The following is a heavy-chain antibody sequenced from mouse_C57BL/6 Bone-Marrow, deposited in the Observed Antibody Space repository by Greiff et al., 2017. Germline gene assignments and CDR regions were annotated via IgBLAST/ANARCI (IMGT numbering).Heavy chain of an antibody. CDR3: ARGGYDGYFDY. D-gene: IGHD2-3*01. V-gene: IGHV5-12*01. CDR2: ISNGGGST. J-gene: IGHJ2*01. Sequence: EVQGVESGGGLVQPGGSLKLSCAASGFTFSDYYMYWVRQTPEKRLEWVAYISNGGGSTYYPDTVKGRFTISRDNAKNTLYLQMSRLKSEDTAMYYCARGGYDGYFDYRGQGTTLTVSS. CDR1: GFTFSDYY.